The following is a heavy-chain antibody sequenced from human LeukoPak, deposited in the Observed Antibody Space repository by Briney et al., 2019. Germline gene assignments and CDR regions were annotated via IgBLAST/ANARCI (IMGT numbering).Heavy chain of an antibody. CDR2: ISSNGGST. Sequence: GGSLRLSCAASGFTFSSYAMHWVRQAPGKGLEYVSAISSNGGSTYYANSVKGRFTISRDNSKNTLYLQMGSLRAEDMAVYYCARSPTYYYVWGSYTYQFDYWGQGTLVTVSS. CDR1: GFTFSSYA. D-gene: IGHD3-16*01. CDR3: ARSPTYYYVWGSYTYQFDY. J-gene: IGHJ4*02. V-gene: IGHV3-64*01.